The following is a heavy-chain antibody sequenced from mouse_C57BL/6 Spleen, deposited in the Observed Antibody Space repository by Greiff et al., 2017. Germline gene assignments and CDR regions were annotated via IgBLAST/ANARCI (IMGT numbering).Heavy chain of an antibody. CDR1: GYTFTDYE. CDR2: IDPETGGT. V-gene: IGHV1-15*01. Sequence: VQLQQSGAELVRPGASVTLSCKASGYTFTDYEMHWVKQTPVHGLEWIGAIDPETGGTAYNQKFKGKAILTADKSSSTAYMELRSLTSEDSAVYYSTRNYGSSVPMDYWGQGTSVTVSS. J-gene: IGHJ4*01. CDR3: TRNYGSSVPMDY. D-gene: IGHD1-1*01.